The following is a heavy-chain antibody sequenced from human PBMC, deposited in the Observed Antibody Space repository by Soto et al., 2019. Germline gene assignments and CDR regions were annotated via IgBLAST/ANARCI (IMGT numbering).Heavy chain of an antibody. V-gene: IGHV3-9*01. CDR1: GFTFDDND. Sequence: EVELVESGGGLAQTGRSLRLSCAGSGFTFDDNDMYWVRRVPGKGLEWVSGISWNSGTIGYAESVKGRFTISRDNAKNSLYLEMSPLRPEDTAIYYCVKSPWSRRGDLDLWGRGTLVTVSS. CDR2: ISWNSGTI. CDR3: VKSPWSRRGDLDL. J-gene: IGHJ2*01. D-gene: IGHD2-8*01.